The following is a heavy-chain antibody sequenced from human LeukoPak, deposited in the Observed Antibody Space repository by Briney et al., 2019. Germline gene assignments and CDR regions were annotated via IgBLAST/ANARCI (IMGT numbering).Heavy chain of an antibody. Sequence: GGSLRLSCAASGFTFSSYGMHWVRQAPGKVLEWVAVIWYDGSNKYYADYVKGRFTISRDNSKNTVYLQMNSLRAEDTAVYYCAKEGGYSYAEGYFDYWGQGTLVTVSS. D-gene: IGHD5-18*01. V-gene: IGHV3-33*06. CDR2: IWYDGSNK. J-gene: IGHJ4*02. CDR3: AKEGGYSYAEGYFDY. CDR1: GFTFSSYG.